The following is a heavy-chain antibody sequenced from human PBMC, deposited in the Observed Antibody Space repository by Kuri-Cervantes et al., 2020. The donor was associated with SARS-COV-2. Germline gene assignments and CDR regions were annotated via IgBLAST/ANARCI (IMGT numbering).Heavy chain of an antibody. CDR2: ISYDGSDK. J-gene: IGHJ4*02. CDR3: ARDLSSGRDY. CDR1: GFTFSNYA. D-gene: IGHD3-10*01. V-gene: IGHV3-30*07. Sequence: GESLKISCAASGFTFSNYAIHWVCQAPGKGLEWVALISYDGSDKNYADSVKGRFTISRDNSKNTLYLQMNSLRAEDTAVYYCARDLSSGRDYWGQGTLVTVSS.